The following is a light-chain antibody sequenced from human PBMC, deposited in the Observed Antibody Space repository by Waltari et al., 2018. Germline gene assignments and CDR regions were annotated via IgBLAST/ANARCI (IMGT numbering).Light chain of an antibody. CDR3: QHVYGIPRT. CDR1: QAIINN. Sequence: DIHLTQSPSSLPASVGDRVTITCQASQAIINNLAWYQQQPGEVPKLLIYKASTVQRGVPSRFSGSGSGTDFTLTISSLQPEDFATYYCQHVYGIPRTFGQGTKVEIK. J-gene: IGKJ1*01. V-gene: IGKV1-9*01. CDR2: KAS.